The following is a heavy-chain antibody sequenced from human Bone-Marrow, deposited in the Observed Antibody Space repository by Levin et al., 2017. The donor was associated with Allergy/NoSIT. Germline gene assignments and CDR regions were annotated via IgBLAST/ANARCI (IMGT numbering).Heavy chain of an antibody. J-gene: IGHJ5*02. CDR3: ASLSGWYNH. D-gene: IGHD6-25*01. CDR1: GYTFIDYY. V-gene: IGHV1-2*02. CDR2: INPNNGGT. Sequence: GGSLRLSCKASGYTFIDYYIHWVRQAPGQGLEWMGWINPNNGGTDYAQKFQDRVTLARDTSISTVYMYMSSLRSDDTAMYYCASLSGWYNHWGQGSLVTVSS.